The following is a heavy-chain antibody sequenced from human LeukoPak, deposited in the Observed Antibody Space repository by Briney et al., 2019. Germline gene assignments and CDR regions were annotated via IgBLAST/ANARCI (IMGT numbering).Heavy chain of an antibody. D-gene: IGHD3-22*01. J-gene: IGHJ4*02. CDR2: IQYSGST. V-gene: IGHV4-61*01. Sequence: PSETLSLTCTVSGDSVSGISFYWSWIRQPPGKGLQYIGYIQYSGSTNYNPSLKSRVTISVDTSKNQFSLKLSSMTAADTAVYYCARYYDSSGYWSTPHFDYWGQGTLVTVSS. CDR3: ARYYDSSGYWSTPHFDY. CDR1: GDSVSGISFY.